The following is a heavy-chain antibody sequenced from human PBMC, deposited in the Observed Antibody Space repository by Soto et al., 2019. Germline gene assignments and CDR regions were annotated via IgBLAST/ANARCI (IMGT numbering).Heavy chain of an antibody. CDR3: ARDLEKRYVDWPYYYYYMDV. Sequence: QVQLVQSGAEVKKPGASVKVSCKASGYTFTSYGISWVRQAPGQGLVWMGWISAYNGNTNYAQRLQGRVTMTTDTSTNTAYMELKSLRADDTAVYYCARDLEKRYVDWPYYYYYMDVWGNGTTVTVSS. CDR2: ISAYNGNT. V-gene: IGHV1-18*01. J-gene: IGHJ6*03. D-gene: IGHD3-9*01. CDR1: GYTFTSYG.